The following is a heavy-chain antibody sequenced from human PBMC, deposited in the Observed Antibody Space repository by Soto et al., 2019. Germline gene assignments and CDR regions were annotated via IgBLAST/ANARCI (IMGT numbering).Heavy chain of an antibody. J-gene: IGHJ5*02. Sequence: GGSLILSCVASGFTLSSYAMNWVRQAPGKGLEWVSYISYESRTIYYADSVKGRFTVSRDNAKNSLYLQMNSLRDDDTAVYYCARGDWFDPWGQGTLVTVYS. CDR2: ISYESRTI. D-gene: IGHD1-26*01. CDR3: ARGDWFDP. CDR1: GFTLSSYA. V-gene: IGHV3-48*02.